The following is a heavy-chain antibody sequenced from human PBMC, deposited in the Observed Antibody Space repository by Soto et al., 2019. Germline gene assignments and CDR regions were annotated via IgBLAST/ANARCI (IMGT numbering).Heavy chain of an antibody. CDR2: INKDGGEQ. Sequence: EVQLVESGGGLVQPGGSLRLSCAVSGFTFSTFWMSWVRQAPGKGPEWVANINKDGGEQHYVASVKGRFTISRDNPKNSLYLQMNSLRVEDTAVYYCARDAGASGWFSWGQGTLVTVSS. D-gene: IGHD6-19*01. J-gene: IGHJ5*02. V-gene: IGHV3-7*03. CDR1: GFTFSTFW. CDR3: ARDAGASGWFS.